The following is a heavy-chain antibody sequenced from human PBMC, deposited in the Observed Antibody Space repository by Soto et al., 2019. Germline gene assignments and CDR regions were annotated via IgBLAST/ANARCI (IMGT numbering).Heavy chain of an antibody. V-gene: IGHV4-34*01. J-gene: IGHJ4*02. CDR2: INHSGST. Sequence: SETLSLTCAVEGGSFSGFYWTWIRQPPGTGLEWIGEINHSGSTNYNPSLKSRVTISVDTSKNQFSLRLISVTAADTAIYFCAREGNLGRWLQPLDFWGQGTLVTVS. D-gene: IGHD5-12*01. CDR3: AREGNLGRWLQPLDF. CDR1: GGSFSGFY.